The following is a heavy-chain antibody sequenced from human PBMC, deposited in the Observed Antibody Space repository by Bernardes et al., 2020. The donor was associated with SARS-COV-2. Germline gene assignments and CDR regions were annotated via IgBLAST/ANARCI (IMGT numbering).Heavy chain of an antibody. Sequence: SLKISCEASGYNFNTYWIGWVRQMPGKGLEWMGVIYPSDSDTRYSPSFRGHVTISVDKSISTAYLQWTSLKASDTAIYFCARQSRDWTWDFDFWGRGTLVTVSS. D-gene: IGHD2-21*02. CDR1: GYNFNTYW. J-gene: IGHJ2*01. V-gene: IGHV5-51*01. CDR2: IYPSDSDT. CDR3: ARQSRDWTWDFDF.